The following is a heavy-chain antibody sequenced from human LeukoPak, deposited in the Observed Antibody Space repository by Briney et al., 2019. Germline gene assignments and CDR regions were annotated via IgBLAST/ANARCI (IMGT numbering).Heavy chain of an antibody. J-gene: IGHJ5*02. V-gene: IGHV3-30-3*01. Sequence: GGSLRLSCAASGFTFSSYAMHWVRQAPGKGLEWVAVISYDGSNKYYADSVKGRFTISRDNSKNTLYLQMNSLRAEDTAVYYCARDSALDYDSSGYHYGHWFDPWGQGTLVTVSS. CDR3: ARDSALDYDSSGYHYGHWFDP. D-gene: IGHD3-22*01. CDR2: ISYDGSNK. CDR1: GFTFSSYA.